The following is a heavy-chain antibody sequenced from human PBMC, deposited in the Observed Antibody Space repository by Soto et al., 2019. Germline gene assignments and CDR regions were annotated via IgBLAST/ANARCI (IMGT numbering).Heavy chain of an antibody. D-gene: IGHD5-12*01. V-gene: IGHV3-23*01. J-gene: IGHJ4*02. Sequence: PGGSLRLSCTTYGFTFSSYAMGWVRQAPGMGLEWVSDISGSAGSRYYADSVTGRFTISRDNSKDTVFLEMNNLRAEDTAIYYCARGLATVYYYDFWGQGTLVTLSS. CDR2: ISGSAGSR. CDR1: GFTFSSYA. CDR3: ARGLATVYYYDF.